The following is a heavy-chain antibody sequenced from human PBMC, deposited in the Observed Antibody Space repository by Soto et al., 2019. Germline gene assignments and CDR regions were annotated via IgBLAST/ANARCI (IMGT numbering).Heavy chain of an antibody. V-gene: IGHV4-39*01. CDR1: GGFMSSSSYY. CDR3: ARHSQNGKGLNS. J-gene: IGHJ4*02. D-gene: IGHD1-1*01. CDR2: IYYNWSS. Sequence: TWAVTWTVFGGFMSSSSYYWGWMVQPPGKGREGIGRIYYNWSSYYNPSLKSRGTVSVDTAKNQFSLKLSYVPAAVRGVCYCARHSQNGKGLNSWGKGTLVTVS.